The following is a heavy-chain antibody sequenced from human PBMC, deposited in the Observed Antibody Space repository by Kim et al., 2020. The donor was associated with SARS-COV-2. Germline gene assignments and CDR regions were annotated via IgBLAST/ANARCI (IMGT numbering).Heavy chain of an antibody. V-gene: IGHV3-11*04. CDR2: ISSSGSTI. CDR1: GFTFSDYY. J-gene: IGHJ4*02. D-gene: IGHD2-15*01. Sequence: GGSLRLSCAASGFTFSDYYMSWIRQAPGKGLEWVSYISSSGSTIYYADSVKGRFTISRDNAKNSLYLQMNSLRAEDTAVYYCARDTSVVDEYYFDYWGQGTLVTVSS. CDR3: ARDTSVVDEYYFDY.